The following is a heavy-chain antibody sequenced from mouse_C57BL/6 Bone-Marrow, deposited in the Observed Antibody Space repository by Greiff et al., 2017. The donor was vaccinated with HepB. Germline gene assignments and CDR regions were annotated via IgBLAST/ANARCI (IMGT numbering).Heavy chain of an antibody. J-gene: IGHJ2*01. Sequence: VQLQQSGAELAIPGASVTLSCKASGYTFTDHILNWVKKRPGQGLEWIGRIYPVSGETNYNQQLLGKATFSVDRSSSTVYMVLNSLTSEDPAVYYCGRRETHYCGSSFLLSDYWGQLTPPTVSS. CDR3: GRRETHYCGSSFLLSDY. D-gene: IGHD1-1*01. V-gene: IGHV1-11*01. CDR2: IYPVSGET. CDR1: GYTFTDHI.